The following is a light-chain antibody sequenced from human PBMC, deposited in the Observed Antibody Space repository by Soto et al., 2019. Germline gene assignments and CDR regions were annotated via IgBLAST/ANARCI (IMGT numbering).Light chain of an antibody. Sequence: QSVMTQPPSVSAAPGQKVTIYCSGSSSNIGGNSVSWYQQLPGTAPKLLIYDDNKRPSGIPDRFSGSKSCTSATLGITGFQTGDEADYYCGSWDSSLSAYVFGTGSKVTVL. CDR2: DDN. J-gene: IGLJ1*01. CDR1: SSNIGGNS. V-gene: IGLV1-51*01. CDR3: GSWDSSLSAYV.